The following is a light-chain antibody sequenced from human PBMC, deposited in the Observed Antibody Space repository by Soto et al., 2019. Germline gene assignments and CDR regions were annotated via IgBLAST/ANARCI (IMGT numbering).Light chain of an antibody. CDR1: SSDVGSYNL. CDR3: SSYAGSSIFVV. J-gene: IGLJ2*01. CDR2: EVT. V-gene: IGLV2-23*02. Sequence: QSALTQPASVSGSPGQSITISCTGTSSDVGSYNLVSWYQHLPGKAPKLMIFEVTKRPSGVSTRFSGSKSGYTASLTISGLQAEDEADYYCSSYAGSSIFVVFGGGTKLTVL.